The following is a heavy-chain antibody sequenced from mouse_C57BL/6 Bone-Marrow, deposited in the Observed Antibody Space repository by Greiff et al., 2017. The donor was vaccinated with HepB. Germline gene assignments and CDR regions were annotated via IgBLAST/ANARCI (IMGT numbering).Heavy chain of an antibody. CDR1: GFTFSDYG. CDR3: ARRGLDGYSFDY. J-gene: IGHJ2*01. D-gene: IGHD2-3*01. CDR2: ISNLAYSI. V-gene: IGHV5-15*01. Sequence: EVKLMESGGGLVQPGGSLKLSCAASGFTFSDYGMAWVRQAPRKGPEWVAFISNLAYSIYYADTVTGRFTISRENAKNTLYLEMSSLRSEDTAMYYCARRGLDGYSFDYWGQGTTLTVSS.